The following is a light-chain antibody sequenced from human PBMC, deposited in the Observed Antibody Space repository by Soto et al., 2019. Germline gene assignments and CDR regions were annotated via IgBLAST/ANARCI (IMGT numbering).Light chain of an antibody. CDR1: QSVSSSY. CDR2: RAS. J-gene: IGKJ1*01. CDR3: QQYGSSPTVT. V-gene: IGKV3-20*01. Sequence: EIVLTQSPGTLSLSPGERATLSCSASQSVSSSYLAWYQQKSVQAPRLLXSRASSRANGIPDRFSGSGSGTDLTLTISRLEPEDFAVYYCQQYGSSPTVTFGQGTKVDIK.